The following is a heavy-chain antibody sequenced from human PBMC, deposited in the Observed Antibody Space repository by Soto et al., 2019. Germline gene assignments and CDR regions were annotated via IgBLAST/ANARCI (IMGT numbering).Heavy chain of an antibody. CDR2: INHSGST. V-gene: IGHV4-34*01. CDR3: ARCDRSIAVAKVDY. J-gene: IGHJ4*02. D-gene: IGHD6-19*01. CDR1: GGSFSGYY. Sequence: QVQLQQWGAGLLKPSETLSLTCAVYGGSFSGYYWSWIRQPPGKGLEWIGEINHSGSTNYNPSLKIRVTISVDTSKNQFSLKLSSVTAADTAVYYCARCDRSIAVAKVDYWGQGTLVTVSS.